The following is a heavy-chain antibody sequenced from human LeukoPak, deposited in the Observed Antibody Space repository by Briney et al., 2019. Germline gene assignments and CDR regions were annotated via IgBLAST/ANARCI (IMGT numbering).Heavy chain of an antibody. CDR2: IYYSGST. CDR3: ARLVRRITIFGVVIISWFDP. Sequence: SETLSLTCTVSGGSISSSSYYWGWIRQPPGKGLEWIGSIYYSGSTYYNPSLKSRVTISVDTSKNQFSLKLSSVTAADTAVYYCARLVRRITIFGVVIISWFDPWGQGTLVTVSS. CDR1: GGSISSSSYY. D-gene: IGHD3-3*01. V-gene: IGHV4-39*01. J-gene: IGHJ5*02.